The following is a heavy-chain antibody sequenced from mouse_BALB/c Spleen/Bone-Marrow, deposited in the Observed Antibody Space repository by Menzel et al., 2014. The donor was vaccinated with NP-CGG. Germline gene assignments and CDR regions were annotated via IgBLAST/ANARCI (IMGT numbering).Heavy chain of an antibody. D-gene: IGHD2-1*01. J-gene: IGHJ2*01. Sequence: EVMLVESGGGLVQPGGSLKLSCAASGLTFSSYGMSWVRQTPDKRLELVASINSNGGSTYYPDSVKGRFTISRDNAKNTLSLQVSSLKSEDTAMYYCARGNYGNYVDYFDYWGQGTTLTVSS. CDR3: ARGNYGNYVDYFDY. CDR1: GLTFSSYG. V-gene: IGHV5-6-3*01. CDR2: INSNGGST.